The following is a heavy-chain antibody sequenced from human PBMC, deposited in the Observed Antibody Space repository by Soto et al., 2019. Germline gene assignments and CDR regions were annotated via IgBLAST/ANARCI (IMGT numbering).Heavy chain of an antibody. CDR2: ISISSSYI. D-gene: IGHD3-3*01. Sequence: GGSLRLSCAASGFTFSSYSMNWVRQAPGKGLEWVSSISISSSYIYYADSVKGRFTISRDKTKNSLYLQMNSLRAEDTAVYYCAADGITIFGVVRIGLDYSYYGMDVWGEGTTVTVPQ. V-gene: IGHV3-21*01. J-gene: IGHJ6*04. CDR1: GFTFSSYS. CDR3: AADGITIFGVVRIGLDYSYYGMDV.